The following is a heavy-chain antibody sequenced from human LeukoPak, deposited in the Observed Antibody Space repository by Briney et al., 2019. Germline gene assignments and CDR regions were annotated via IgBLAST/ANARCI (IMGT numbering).Heavy chain of an antibody. J-gene: IGHJ6*03. CDR3: ARDGTGWFDYYYYMDV. V-gene: IGHV3-48*04. CDR2: ISSSSSTI. CDR1: GFTFSSYS. Sequence: GGSLRLSCAASGFTFSSYSMNWVRQAPGKGLEWVSYISSSSSTIYYADSVKGRFTISRDNAKNSLYLQMNSLRAEDTAVYYCARDGTGWFDYYYYMDVWGKGTTVTVSS. D-gene: IGHD3-10*01.